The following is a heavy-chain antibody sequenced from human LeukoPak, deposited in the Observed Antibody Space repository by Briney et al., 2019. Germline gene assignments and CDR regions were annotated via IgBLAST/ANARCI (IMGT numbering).Heavy chain of an antibody. D-gene: IGHD6-13*01. Sequence: SETLSLTCTVSGGSISSYYWSWIRQPPGKGLEYIGYIYYSENTNYNPSPKSRVTISLDTSKNQFSLKLTSVTAADTAVYYCARVVSSSWEYYYMDVWGKGTTVTISS. CDR1: GGSISSYY. CDR2: IYYSENT. V-gene: IGHV4-59*01. CDR3: ARVVSSSWEYYYMDV. J-gene: IGHJ6*03.